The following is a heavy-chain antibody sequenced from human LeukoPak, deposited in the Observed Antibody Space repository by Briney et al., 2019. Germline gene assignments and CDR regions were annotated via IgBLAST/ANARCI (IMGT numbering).Heavy chain of an antibody. CDR2: ISGSGGST. CDR1: GFTFSSYA. D-gene: IGHD1-26*01. J-gene: IGHJ4*02. Sequence: GSLRLSCAASGFTFSSYAMSWVRQAPGKGLEWVSAISGSGGSTYYADSVKGRYTISRDNSKNTLYLQMNSLRAEDTAVYYCAKWSGSYHGPSDYWGQGTLVTVSS. CDR3: AKWSGSYHGPSDY. V-gene: IGHV3-23*01.